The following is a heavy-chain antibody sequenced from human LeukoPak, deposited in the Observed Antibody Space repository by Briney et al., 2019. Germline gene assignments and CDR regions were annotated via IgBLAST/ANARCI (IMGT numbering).Heavy chain of an antibody. CDR2: ISAHNGNT. J-gene: IGHJ4*02. CDR1: GYTFITYG. Sequence: ASVKVSCKASGYTFITYGIGWVRQAPEQGLEWMGWISAHNGNTNYAQKLQGRVTMTTDTSTSTAYMELRSLRSDDTAVYYCARDLGIAAAGTHDYWGQGTLVTVSS. CDR3: ARDLGIAAAGTHDY. V-gene: IGHV1-18*01. D-gene: IGHD6-13*01.